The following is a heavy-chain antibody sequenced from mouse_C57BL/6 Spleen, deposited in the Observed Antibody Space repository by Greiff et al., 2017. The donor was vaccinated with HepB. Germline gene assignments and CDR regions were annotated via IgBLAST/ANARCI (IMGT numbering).Heavy chain of an antibody. J-gene: IGHJ4*01. CDR3: ARDLGLDAMDY. CDR2: ISYDGSN. V-gene: IGHV3-6*01. Sequence: EVKLMESGPGLVKPSQSLSLTCSVTGYSITSGYYWNWIRQFPGNKLEWMGYISYDGSNNYNPSLKNRISITRDTSKNQFFLKLNSVTTEDTATYYCARDLGLDAMDYWGQGTSVTVSS. CDR1: GYSITSGYY. D-gene: IGHD4-1*01.